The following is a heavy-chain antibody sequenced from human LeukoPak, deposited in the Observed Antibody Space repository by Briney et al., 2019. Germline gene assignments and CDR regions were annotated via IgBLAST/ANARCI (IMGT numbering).Heavy chain of an antibody. CDR1: GGSISSYY. CDR2: IYYSGST. V-gene: IGHV4-30-4*08. Sequence: SETLSLTCTVSGGSISSYYWSWIRQPPGKGLEWIGYIYYSGSTYYNPSLKSRVTISVDTSKNQFSLKLSSVTAADTAVYYCARYYDSSGYYRGSWFDPWGQGTLVTVSS. J-gene: IGHJ5*02. D-gene: IGHD3-22*01. CDR3: ARYYDSSGYYRGSWFDP.